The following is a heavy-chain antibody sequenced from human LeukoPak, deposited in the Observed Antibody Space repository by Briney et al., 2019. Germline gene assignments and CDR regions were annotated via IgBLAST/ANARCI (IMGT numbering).Heavy chain of an antibody. CDR1: GFTFSSYS. D-gene: IGHD3-22*01. J-gene: IGHJ4*02. V-gene: IGHV3-21*01. CDR3: ARDADTMIVMYYFDY. Sequence: GGSLRLSCAASGFTFSSYSMNWVHQAPGKGLEWVSSISSSSSYIYYADSVKGRFTISRDNAKNSLYLQMNSLRAEDTAVYYCARDADTMIVMYYFDYWGQGTLVTVSS. CDR2: ISSSSSYI.